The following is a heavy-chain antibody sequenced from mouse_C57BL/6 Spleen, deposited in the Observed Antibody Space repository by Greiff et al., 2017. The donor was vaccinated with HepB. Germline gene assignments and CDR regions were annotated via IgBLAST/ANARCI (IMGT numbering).Heavy chain of an antibody. Sequence: EVMLVESGGGLVKPGGSLKLSCAASGFTFSSYAMSWVRQTPEKRLEWVATISDGGSYTYYPDNVKGRFTISRDNAKNNLYLQMSQLKSEDTAMYYCARDPSYDGYYGGNAMDYWGQGTSVTVSS. CDR2: ISDGGSYT. CDR3: ARDPSYDGYYGGNAMDY. J-gene: IGHJ4*01. V-gene: IGHV5-4*01. D-gene: IGHD2-3*01. CDR1: GFTFSSYA.